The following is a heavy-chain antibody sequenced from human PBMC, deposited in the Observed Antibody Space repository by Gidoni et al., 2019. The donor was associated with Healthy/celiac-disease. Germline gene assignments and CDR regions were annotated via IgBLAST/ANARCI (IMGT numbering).Heavy chain of an antibody. J-gene: IGHJ3*02. Sequence: EVQLVESGGGLVQPGGSLRLSCAASGFTFSSYDMHWVRQATGKGLEWVSAIGTAGDTYYPGSVKGRFTISRENAKNSLYLQMNSLRAGDTAVYDCARGFPYYYGSGSPGGAFDIWGQGTMVTVSS. D-gene: IGHD3-10*01. V-gene: IGHV3-13*04. CDR3: ARGFPYYYGSGSPGGAFDI. CDR1: GFTFSSYD. CDR2: IGTAGDT.